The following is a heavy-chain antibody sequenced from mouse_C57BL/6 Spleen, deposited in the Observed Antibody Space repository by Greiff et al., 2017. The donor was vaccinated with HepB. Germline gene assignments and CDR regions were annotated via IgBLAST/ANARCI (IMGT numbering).Heavy chain of an antibody. V-gene: IGHV5-9*01. J-gene: IGHJ4*01. CDR2: ISGGGGNT. Sequence: EVKLVESGGGLVKPGGSLKLSCAASGFTFSSYTMSWVRQTPEERLEWVATISGGGGNTYYPDSVKGRFTISRDNTKNTLYLQMSSLRSEDTALYYSARHIHSNYEGYAMDYWGQGTSVTVSS. CDR3: ARHIHSNYEGYAMDY. CDR1: GFTFSSYT. D-gene: IGHD2-5*01.